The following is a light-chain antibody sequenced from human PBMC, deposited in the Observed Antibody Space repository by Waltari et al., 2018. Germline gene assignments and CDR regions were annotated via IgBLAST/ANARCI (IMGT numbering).Light chain of an antibody. CDR2: DVT. Sequence: SALTQPRSVSGSPGQSVTISCTGTTSDVGRYNYVSWYQHLPGKAPELLMFDVTQRPSGVPDRFSGSESANTASLTISGLQPDDEAEYYCCSFAGAYTWIFGGGTKVTVL. J-gene: IGLJ2*01. CDR3: CSFAGAYTWI. V-gene: IGLV2-11*01. CDR1: TSDVGRYNY.